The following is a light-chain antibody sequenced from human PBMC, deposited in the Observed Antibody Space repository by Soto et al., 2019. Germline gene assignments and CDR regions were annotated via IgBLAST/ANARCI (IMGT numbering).Light chain of an antibody. Sequence: DIQMTQSPSTLSTSVGDRVTITCRASQSISSWLAWYQQKPGQAPKLLIYDASSLESGVPSRFSGSGSGPEFTLTISSLHPDDFATYYCQQYNSYPWTFGQGTRVELK. CDR2: DAS. V-gene: IGKV1-5*01. CDR1: QSISSW. CDR3: QQYNSYPWT. J-gene: IGKJ1*01.